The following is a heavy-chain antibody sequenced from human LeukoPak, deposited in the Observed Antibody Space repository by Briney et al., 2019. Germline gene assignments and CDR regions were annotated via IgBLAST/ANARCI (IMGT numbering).Heavy chain of an antibody. CDR1: GGSISSYY. Sequence: SETLSLTCTVSGGSISSYYWSWIRQPAGKGLEWIGRFYTSGSTNYNPSLKSRVTMSVDTSKNQLSLKLSSVTAADTAVYYCASQKYYYYGMDVWGQGTTVTVSS. J-gene: IGHJ6*02. V-gene: IGHV4-4*07. CDR2: FYTSGST. CDR3: ASQKYYYYGMDV.